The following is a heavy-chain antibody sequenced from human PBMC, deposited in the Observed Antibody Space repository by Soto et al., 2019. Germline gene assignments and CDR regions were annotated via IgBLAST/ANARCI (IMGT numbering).Heavy chain of an antibody. CDR2: IWYDGSDK. J-gene: IGHJ4*02. V-gene: IGHV3-33*01. CDR3: ARDREDTANDLTCDY. D-gene: IGHD3-3*01. Sequence: QVQLVESGGGVVQPGRSLRLSCAASGFTFSTYGMHWVRQAPGKGLEWVAVIWYDGSDKYYADSVKGRFTISRDTSKNTLYLQMNNLRAEDTAVYYCARDREDTANDLTCDYWGQGALVTVSS. CDR1: GFTFSTYG.